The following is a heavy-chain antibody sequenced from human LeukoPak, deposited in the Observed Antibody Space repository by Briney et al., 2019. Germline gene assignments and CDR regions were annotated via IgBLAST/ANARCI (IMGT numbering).Heavy chain of an antibody. J-gene: IGHJ4*02. D-gene: IGHD3-10*01. V-gene: IGHV3-30-3*01. CDR2: ILYDGSNK. Sequence: GGSLRLSCAASGFTFSSYAMHWVRQAPGKGLEWVAVILYDGSNKYYADSVKGRFTISRDNSKNTLYLQMNSLRAEDTAVYYCARDSSYYYGSGSYFDYWGQGTLVTVSS. CDR1: GFTFSSYA. CDR3: ARDSSYYYGSGSYFDY.